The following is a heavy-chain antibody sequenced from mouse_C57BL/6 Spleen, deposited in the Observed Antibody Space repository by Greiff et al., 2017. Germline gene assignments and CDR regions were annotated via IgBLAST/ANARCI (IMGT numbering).Heavy chain of an antibody. D-gene: IGHD1-1*01. CDR1: GFNIKDDY. Sequence: QLQQSGAELVRPGASVKLSCTASGFNIKDDYMHWVKQRPEQGLEWIGWIDPENGDTEYASKFQGKATITADTSSNTAYLQLSSLTSEDTAVYYCTTFTTVVASDYWGQGTTLTVSS. V-gene: IGHV14-4*01. J-gene: IGHJ2*01. CDR2: IDPENGDT. CDR3: TTFTTVVASDY.